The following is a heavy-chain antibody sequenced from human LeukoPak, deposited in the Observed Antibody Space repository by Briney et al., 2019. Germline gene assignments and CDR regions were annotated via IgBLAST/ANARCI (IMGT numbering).Heavy chain of an antibody. J-gene: IGHJ4*02. V-gene: IGHV3-23*01. CDR2: ISDTGGNT. Sequence: PGGSLRHSCADSGFTFSTYAMSWVRQTPEKGLEWVSAISDTGGNTFYADSVKGRFTISRDNSKNTLYLQMNSLRAEDTAIYYCAKGRTYDYWGQGTLVTVSS. D-gene: IGHD1/OR15-1a*01. CDR1: GFTFSTYA. CDR3: AKGRTYDY.